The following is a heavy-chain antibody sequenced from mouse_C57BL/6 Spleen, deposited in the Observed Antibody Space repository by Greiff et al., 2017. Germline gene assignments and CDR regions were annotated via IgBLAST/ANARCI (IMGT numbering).Heavy chain of an antibody. V-gene: IGHV3-6*01. D-gene: IGHD1-1*01. J-gene: IGHJ2*01. CDR2: ISYDGSN. CDR3: ARRPNYGVDY. Sequence: ESGPGLVKPSQSLSLTCSVTGYSITSGYYWNWIRQFPGNKLEWMGYISYDGSNNYNPSLKNRISITRDTSKNQFFLKLNSVTTEDTATYYCARRPNYGVDYWGQGTTLTVSS. CDR1: GYSITSGYY.